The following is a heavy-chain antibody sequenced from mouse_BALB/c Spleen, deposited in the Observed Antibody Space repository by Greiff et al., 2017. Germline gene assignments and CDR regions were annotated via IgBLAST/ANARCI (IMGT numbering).Heavy chain of an antibody. Sequence: EVQGVESGGGLVKPGGSLKLSCAASGFTFSSYTMSWVRQTPEKRLEWVATISSGGSYTYYPDSVKGRFTISRDNAKNTLYLQMSSLKSEDTAMYYCTREYYGSSHYYAMDYWGQGTSVTVSS. CDR1: GFTFSSYT. D-gene: IGHD1-1*01. CDR2: ISSGGSYT. V-gene: IGHV5-6-4*01. J-gene: IGHJ4*01. CDR3: TREYYGSSHYYAMDY.